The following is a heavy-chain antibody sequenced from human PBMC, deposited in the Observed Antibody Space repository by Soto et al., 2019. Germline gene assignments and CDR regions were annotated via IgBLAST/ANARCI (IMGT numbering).Heavy chain of an antibody. CDR3: ARDLLRRIDY. D-gene: IGHD2-15*01. V-gene: IGHV3-33*01. CDR2: IWSDGSNK. Sequence: QVQLVESGGGVVQPGTSLRLSCAASGFTFSSYGMSWVRQAPGKGLEWVAVIWSDGSNKDYAESVKGRFTISRDNSKNTLYLQMTSLRAEDTAVYYCARDLLRRIDYWGQGTLVTVSS. J-gene: IGHJ4*02. CDR1: GFTFSSYG.